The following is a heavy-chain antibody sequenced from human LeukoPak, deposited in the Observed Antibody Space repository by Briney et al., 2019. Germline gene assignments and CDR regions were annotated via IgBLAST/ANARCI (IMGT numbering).Heavy chain of an antibody. V-gene: IGHV4-59*01. Sequence: PSATLSLTCTVSGGSISSYYWSWLRPPPGKGQGWIGYIYYSGRTNYNHSLKSRVTISADTSTNKFSLKLSCLTAADTAVYYCARFYGSRSSVDYWGQGTLVTVPS. CDR2: IYYSGRT. J-gene: IGHJ4*02. CDR1: GGSISSYY. CDR3: ARFYGSRSSVDY. D-gene: IGHD3-10*01.